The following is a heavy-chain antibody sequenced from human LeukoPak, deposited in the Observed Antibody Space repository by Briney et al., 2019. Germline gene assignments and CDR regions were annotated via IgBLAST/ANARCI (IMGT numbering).Heavy chain of an antibody. Sequence: GGSLRLSCAASGFTFSSYAMSWVRQAPGKGLEWVSAISGSGGSTYYADSVKGRFTISRDNSKNTLYLQMNSLRAEDTAVYYCAKAANCSSTSCREHRTVQYYFDYWGQGTLVTVSS. V-gene: IGHV3-23*01. CDR1: GFTFSSYA. D-gene: IGHD2-2*01. CDR2: ISGSGGST. J-gene: IGHJ4*02. CDR3: AKAANCSSTSCREHRTVQYYFDY.